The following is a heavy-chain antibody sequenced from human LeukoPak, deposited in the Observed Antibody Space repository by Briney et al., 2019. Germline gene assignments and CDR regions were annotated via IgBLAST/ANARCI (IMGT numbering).Heavy chain of an antibody. CDR3: ARSNQADDY. D-gene: IGHD1-14*01. CDR1: GFTFSSYW. J-gene: IGHJ4*02. CDR2: INPGGSST. Sequence: GGSLRLSCAASGFTFSSYWMHWVRQVPGKGLVWVSRINPGGSSTAYADSVRGRFTISRDNAKNTLYLQMDSLRAEDTAIYYCARSNQADDYWGQGTLVTVSS. V-gene: IGHV3-74*01.